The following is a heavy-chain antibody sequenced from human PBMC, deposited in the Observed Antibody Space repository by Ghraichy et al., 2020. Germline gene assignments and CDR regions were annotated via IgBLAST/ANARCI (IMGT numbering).Heavy chain of an antibody. CDR1: GFTFSSYA. V-gene: IGHV3-64D*06. CDR3: VTPNDGEQLGISREPDY. J-gene: IGHJ4*02. D-gene: IGHD7-27*01. Sequence: GGSLRLSCSASGFTFSSYAMHWVRQAPGKGLEYVSAISSNGGSTYYADSVKGRFTISRDNSKNTLYLQMSSLRAEDTAVYYCVTPNDGEQLGISREPDYWGQGTLVTVSS. CDR2: ISSNGGST.